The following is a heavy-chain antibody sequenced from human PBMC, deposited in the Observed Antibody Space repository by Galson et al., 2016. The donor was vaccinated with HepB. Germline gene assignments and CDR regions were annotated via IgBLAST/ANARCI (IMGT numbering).Heavy chain of an antibody. CDR2: LNPNSGGT. CDR3: ARVPFKLVMGAFDI. D-gene: IGHD2-21*01. CDR1: GYTFTGYY. V-gene: IGHV1-2*04. Sequence: SVKVSCKASGYTFTGYYIHWVRQAPGQGLEWMGWLNPNSGGTNYAQKFQGWITMTRDTSISTAYMELSRLKSDDTAMYYCARVPFKLVMGAFDIWGQGTMITVSS. J-gene: IGHJ3*02.